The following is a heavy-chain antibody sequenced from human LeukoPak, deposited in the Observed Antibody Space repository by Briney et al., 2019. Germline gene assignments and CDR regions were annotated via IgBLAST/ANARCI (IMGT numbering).Heavy chain of an antibody. CDR2: INHSGST. CDR3: AIRGYCSGGSCLTLFDY. D-gene: IGHD2-15*01. CDR1: GGSFRGYY. V-gene: IGHV4-34*01. Sequence: PSETLSLTCAVYGGSFRGYYWSWIRQPPGKGLEWIGEINHSGSTNYNPSLKSRVTISVDTSRNQFSLKLSSVTAADTAVYYCAIRGYCSGGSCLTLFDYWGQGTLVTVSS. J-gene: IGHJ4*02.